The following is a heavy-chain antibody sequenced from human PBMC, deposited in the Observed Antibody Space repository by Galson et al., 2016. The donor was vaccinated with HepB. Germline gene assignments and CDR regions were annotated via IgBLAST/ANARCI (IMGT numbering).Heavy chain of an antibody. V-gene: IGHV3-33*01. Sequence: SLRLSCAASNFSLNDYGLHWVRQAPGKGLEWVANIWYDGTKKYYAESVKDRFFISRDTPKNELYLEMNSLRVDDTGIYYCARDFDAVVNPNYYYYGMDVWGRGTAVTVSS. CDR3: ARDFDAVVNPNYYYYGMDV. CDR1: NFSLNDYG. D-gene: IGHD4-23*01. CDR2: IWYDGTKK. J-gene: IGHJ6*02.